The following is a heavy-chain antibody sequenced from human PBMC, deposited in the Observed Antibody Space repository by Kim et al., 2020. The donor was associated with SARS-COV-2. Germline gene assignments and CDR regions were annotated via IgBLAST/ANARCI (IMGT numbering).Heavy chain of an antibody. CDR3: ARGPRITMVRGVRGYFDL. D-gene: IGHD3-10*01. Sequence: KGRVTISVDTSKDQFSLKLSSVTAADTAVYYCARGPRITMVRGVRGYFDLWGRGTLVTVSS. V-gene: IGHV4-34*01. J-gene: IGHJ2*01.